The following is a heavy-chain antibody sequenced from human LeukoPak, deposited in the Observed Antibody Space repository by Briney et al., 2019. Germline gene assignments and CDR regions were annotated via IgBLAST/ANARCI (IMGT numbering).Heavy chain of an antibody. CDR1: GFTFSTYA. CDR2: ISYDGSNK. Sequence: GGSLRLSCAASGFTFSTYAMHWVRQAPGKGLEWVAVISYDGSNKYYADSVKGRFTISRDNSKNTLYLQMNSLRAEDTAVHYCADDYVGNSGLGAFDYWGQGTLVTVSS. CDR3: ADDYVGNSGLGAFDY. V-gene: IGHV3-30-3*01. J-gene: IGHJ4*02. D-gene: IGHD4-23*01.